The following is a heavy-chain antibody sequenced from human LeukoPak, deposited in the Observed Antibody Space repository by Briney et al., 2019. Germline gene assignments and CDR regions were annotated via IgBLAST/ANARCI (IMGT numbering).Heavy chain of an antibody. CDR3: ARHGVKYNWNDDGNRHFDY. Sequence: GESLKISCKGSGYSFTSYWSGWVRQMPGKGLEWMGIIYPGDSDTRYSPSFQGQVTISADKSISTAYLQWSSLKASDTAMYYCARHGVKYNWNDDGNRHFDYWGQGALVTVSS. V-gene: IGHV5-51*01. CDR2: IYPGDSDT. CDR1: GYSFTSYW. J-gene: IGHJ4*02. D-gene: IGHD1-1*01.